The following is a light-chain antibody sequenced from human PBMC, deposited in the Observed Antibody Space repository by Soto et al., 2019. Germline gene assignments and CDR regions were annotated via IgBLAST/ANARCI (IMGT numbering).Light chain of an antibody. CDR2: DVS. CDR3: SSYTSS. V-gene: IGLV2-14*01. CDR1: SSDVGGYNY. Sequence: QSVLIQPASVSGSPGQSITISCTGTSSDVGGYNYVSWYQQHPGKAPKLMIYDVSNRPSGVSNRFSGSKSGNTASLTISGLQAEDEADYYCSSYTSSFGTGTKVTVL. J-gene: IGLJ1*01.